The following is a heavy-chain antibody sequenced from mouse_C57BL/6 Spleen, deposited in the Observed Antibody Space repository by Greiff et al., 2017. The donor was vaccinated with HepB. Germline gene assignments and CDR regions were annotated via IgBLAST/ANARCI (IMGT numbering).Heavy chain of an antibody. Sequence: QVQLQQSGAELARPGASVKMSCKASGYTFTSYTMHWVKQRPGQGLEWIGYINPSSGYTKYNQKFKDKATLTADKSSSTAYMQLSSLTSEDSAVYYCARGCYDGPWFAYWGQGTLVTVSA. CDR3: ARGCYDGPWFAY. V-gene: IGHV1-4*01. J-gene: IGHJ3*01. CDR1: GYTFTSYT. CDR2: INPSSGYT. D-gene: IGHD2-12*01.